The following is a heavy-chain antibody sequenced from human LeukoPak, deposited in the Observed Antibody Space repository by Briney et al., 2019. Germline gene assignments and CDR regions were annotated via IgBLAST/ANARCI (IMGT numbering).Heavy chain of an antibody. CDR3: ARSSGSYRPFDS. D-gene: IGHD3-22*01. CDR1: GFTFSSFE. Sequence: GGSLRLSCAASGFTFSSFEVNWVRQAPGKGLEWISHISHTFDIKYADSVKGRFTISRDNAKNSQYLQMTSLRAQDTGIYYCARSSGSYRPFDSWGQGTLGIVSS. J-gene: IGHJ4*02. CDR2: ISHTFDI. V-gene: IGHV3-48*03.